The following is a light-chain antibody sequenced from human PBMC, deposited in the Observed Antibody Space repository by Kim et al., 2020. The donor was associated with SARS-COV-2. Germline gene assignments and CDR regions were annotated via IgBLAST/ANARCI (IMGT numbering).Light chain of an antibody. CDR3: QQRSNWPPYT. Sequence: LSPGERAPLPRRASQSVSSYLAWYQQNPGQAPRLLIYDASNRATGIPARFSGSGSGTDFTLTISSLEPEDFAVYYCQQRSNWPPYTFGQGTKLEI. CDR1: QSVSSY. J-gene: IGKJ2*01. V-gene: IGKV3-11*01. CDR2: DAS.